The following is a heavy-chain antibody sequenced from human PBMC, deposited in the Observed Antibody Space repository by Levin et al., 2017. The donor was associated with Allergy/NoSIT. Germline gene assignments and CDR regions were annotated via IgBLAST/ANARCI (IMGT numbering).Heavy chain of an antibody. D-gene: IGHD2-15*01. CDR3: ARDGCSGGSCHLYYYYYGMDV. V-gene: IGHV3-53*01. CDR1: GFTISSNY. CDR2: IYSGGST. Sequence: GGSLRLSCAASGFTISSNYMSWVRQAPGKGLEWVSVIYSGGSTYYADSVKGRFTISRDNSKNTLYLQMNSLRAEDTAVYYCARDGCSGGSCHLYYYYYGMDVWGQGTTVTVSS. J-gene: IGHJ6*02.